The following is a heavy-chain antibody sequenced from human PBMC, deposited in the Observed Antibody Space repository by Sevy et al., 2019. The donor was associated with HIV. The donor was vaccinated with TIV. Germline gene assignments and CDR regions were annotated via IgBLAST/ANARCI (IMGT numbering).Heavy chain of an antibody. CDR1: GFTFSRHW. J-gene: IGHJ5*02. CDR3: ARVRGIVDDFDWLSEFDP. CDR2: INSDGSST. D-gene: IGHD3-9*01. V-gene: IGHV3-74*01. Sequence: GGSLRLSCAASGFTFSRHWMHWVRQAPGKGLVWVSRINSDGSSTSYADSVKGRFTISRDNAKNTLYLQMNSLRVEDTAVYYCARVRGIVDDFDWLSEFDPWGQGTLVTVSS.